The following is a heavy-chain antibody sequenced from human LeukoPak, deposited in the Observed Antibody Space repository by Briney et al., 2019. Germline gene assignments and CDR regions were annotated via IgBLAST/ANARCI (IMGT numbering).Heavy chain of an antibody. Sequence: GGSLRLSCAASGFTFSNAWMSWVRQAPGKGLEWVGRIKSKTDGGTTDYAAPVKGRFTISRDDSKNTLYLQMNSLKTEDTAVYYCSTLVPAAPKRVAFFDYWGQGTLVTVSS. CDR1: GFTFSNAW. D-gene: IGHD2-2*01. CDR2: IKSKTDGGTT. J-gene: IGHJ4*02. V-gene: IGHV3-15*01. CDR3: STLVPAAPKRVAFFDY.